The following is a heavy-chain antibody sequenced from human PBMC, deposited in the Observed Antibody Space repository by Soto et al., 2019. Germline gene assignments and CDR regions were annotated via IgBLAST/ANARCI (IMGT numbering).Heavy chain of an antibody. CDR1: GGSFSGYY. CDR3: ARGLHAIYVSTMIAAGEYFQH. CDR2: INHSGST. J-gene: IGHJ1*01. Sequence: QVQLQQWGAGLLKPSETLSLTCAVYGGSFSGYYWSWIRQPPGKGLEWIGEINHSGSTNYNPSLKSRVPISVDTSKNQFSLKLSSVTAADTAVYYCARGLHAIYVSTMIAAGEYFQHWGQGTLVTVSS. D-gene: IGHD6-25*01. V-gene: IGHV4-34*01.